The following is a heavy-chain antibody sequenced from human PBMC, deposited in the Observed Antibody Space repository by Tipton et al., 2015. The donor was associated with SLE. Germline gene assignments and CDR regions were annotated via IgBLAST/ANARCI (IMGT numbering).Heavy chain of an antibody. CDR2: ISGYNGNT. V-gene: IGHV1-18*01. D-gene: IGHD3-22*01. CDR3: ARGARPYYFDGSGYYP. Sequence: QLVQSGAEVTKPGASVKVSCQASGYTFTNYGIIWVRQAPGQGLEWMGWISGYNGNTNYAQKLQGRITMTTDTPTRTAYKELRSLRSDDTAVYYCARGARPYYFDGSGYYPWGQGTLVTVSS. CDR1: GYTFTNYG. J-gene: IGHJ5*02.